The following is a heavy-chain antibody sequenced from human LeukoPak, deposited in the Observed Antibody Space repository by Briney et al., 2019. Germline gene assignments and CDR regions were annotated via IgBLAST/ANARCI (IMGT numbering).Heavy chain of an antibody. Sequence: PGGSLRLSCAASDFTVSSNFMTWVRQAPGKGLVWVSRINTDGRNTGYADSVKGRFTISRDNAKNTLYLQMTILTAEDTAVYYCARVGKSGSYYYFDYWGQGTLVTVSS. CDR2: INTDGRNT. V-gene: IGHV3-74*01. J-gene: IGHJ4*02. D-gene: IGHD1-26*01. CDR3: ARVGKSGSYYYFDY. CDR1: DFTVSSNF.